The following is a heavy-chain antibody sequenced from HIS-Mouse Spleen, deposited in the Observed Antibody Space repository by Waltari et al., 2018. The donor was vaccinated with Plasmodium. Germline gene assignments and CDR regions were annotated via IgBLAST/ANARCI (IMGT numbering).Heavy chain of an antibody. CDR3: ARVGATDAFDI. J-gene: IGHJ3*02. CDR2: ISSSSSYI. Sequence: EVQLVESGGGLVKPGGSLRLSCAASGFTLRSYSMTWVRQAPGKGLEWVSSISSSSSYIYYADSVKGRFTISRDNAKNSLYLQMNSLRAEDTAVYYCARVGATDAFDIWGQGTMVTVSS. D-gene: IGHD1-26*01. CDR1: GFTLRSYS. V-gene: IGHV3-21*01.